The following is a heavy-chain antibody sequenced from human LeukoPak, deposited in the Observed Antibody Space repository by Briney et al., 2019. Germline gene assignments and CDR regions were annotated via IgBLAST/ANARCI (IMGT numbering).Heavy chain of an antibody. D-gene: IGHD5-24*01. CDR2: INPSGGNT. CDR1: GYTFITYY. CDR3: AKADGWPLDY. V-gene: IGHV1-46*01. J-gene: IGHJ4*02. Sequence: GASVKVSCKASGYTFITYYMHWVRQAPGQGLEWMGIINPSGGNTSYAQKFQGRLTMTRDTSTSTVYMELSSLRSEDTAVYYCAKADGWPLDYWGQGTLSPSPQ.